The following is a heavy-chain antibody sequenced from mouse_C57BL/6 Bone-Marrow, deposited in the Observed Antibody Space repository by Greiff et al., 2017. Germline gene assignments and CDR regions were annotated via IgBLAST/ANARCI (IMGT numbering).Heavy chain of an antibody. CDR2: IDPSDSYT. D-gene: IGHD2-12*01. J-gene: IGHJ3*01. CDR1: GYTFTSYW. Sequence: QVQLQQPGAELVMPGASVKLSCKASGYTFTSYWMHWVKQRPGQGLEWIGEIDPSDSYTNYNQKFKGKSTLTVDKSSSTAYMQLSSLTSEDSAVYYCAKGDSYRFAYWGQGTLVTVSA. CDR3: AKGDSYRFAY. V-gene: IGHV1-69*01.